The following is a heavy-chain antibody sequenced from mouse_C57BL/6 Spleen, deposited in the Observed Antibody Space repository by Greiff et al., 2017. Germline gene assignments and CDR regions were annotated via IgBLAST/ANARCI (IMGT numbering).Heavy chain of an antibody. D-gene: IGHD1-1*01. J-gene: IGHJ2*01. V-gene: IGHV1-69*01. CDR1: GYTFTSYW. Sequence: VQLQQPGAELVMPGASVKLSCKASGYTFTSYWMHWVKQRPGQGLEWIGEIDPSDSYTNYNQKFKGKSTLTVDKSSRTAYMQLSSLTSEDSAVYYCALKYYGSGYFDYWGQGTTLTVSS. CDR3: ALKYYGSGYFDY. CDR2: IDPSDSYT.